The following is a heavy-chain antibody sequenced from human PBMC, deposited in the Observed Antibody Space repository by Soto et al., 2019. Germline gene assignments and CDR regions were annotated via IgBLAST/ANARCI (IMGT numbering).Heavy chain of an antibody. CDR2: IYYSGST. V-gene: IGHV4-31*02. J-gene: IGHJ6*02. CDR3: ARDGRLVNYYYHGMDV. Sequence: WTWIRQPPGKGLEWIGYIYYSGSTYYNPSLKSRVTISVDTSKNQFSLKLRSVTAADTAVYYCARDGRLVNYYYHGMDVWGQGTTVTVSS. D-gene: IGHD6-13*01.